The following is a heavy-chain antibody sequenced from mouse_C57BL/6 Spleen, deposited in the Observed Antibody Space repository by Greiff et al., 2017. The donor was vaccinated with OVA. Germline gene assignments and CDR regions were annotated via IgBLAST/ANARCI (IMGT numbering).Heavy chain of an antibody. Sequence: EVMLVESGGGLVKPGGSLKLSCAASGFTFSSYAMSWVRQTPEKRLEWVATISDGGSYTYYPDNVKGRFTISRDNAKNNLYLQMSHLKSEDTAMYYCARGGRITTVVARGYWYFDVWGTGTTVTVSS. D-gene: IGHD1-1*01. V-gene: IGHV5-4*03. J-gene: IGHJ1*03. CDR3: ARGGRITTVVARGYWYFDV. CDR1: GFTFSSYA. CDR2: ISDGGSYT.